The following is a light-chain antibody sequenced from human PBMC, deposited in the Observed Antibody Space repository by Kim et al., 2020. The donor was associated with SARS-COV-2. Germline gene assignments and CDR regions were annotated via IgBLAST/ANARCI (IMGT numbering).Light chain of an antibody. Sequence: SASVGDRVTITCRSSQGISNFLAWYQQKPGKVPQPLIYDASVLQSGVPSRFSGSGSGTDFTLTISGLQPEDIASYYCQRYNSAPWTFGQGTKLEIK. J-gene: IGKJ1*01. CDR3: QRYNSAPWT. V-gene: IGKV1-27*01. CDR1: QGISNF. CDR2: DAS.